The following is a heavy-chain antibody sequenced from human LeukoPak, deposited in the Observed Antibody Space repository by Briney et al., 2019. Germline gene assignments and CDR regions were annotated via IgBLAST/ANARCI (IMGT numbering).Heavy chain of an antibody. D-gene: IGHD4-17*01. Sequence: SETLSLTCTVSGGSISSSSYYWGWIRQPPGKGLEWIGSIYYSGSTYYNPSLKSRVTISVDTSKNQFSLKLSSVTAADTAVYYCASMTTAARDAFDIWGQGTMVTVSS. CDR1: GGSISSSSYY. CDR2: IYYSGST. V-gene: IGHV4-39*01. J-gene: IGHJ3*02. CDR3: ASMTTAARDAFDI.